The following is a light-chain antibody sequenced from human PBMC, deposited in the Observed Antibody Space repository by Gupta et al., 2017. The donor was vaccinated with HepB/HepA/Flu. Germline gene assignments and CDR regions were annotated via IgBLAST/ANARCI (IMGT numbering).Light chain of an antibody. CDR3: QQYGSSRRT. CDR1: QSVSSSY. J-gene: IGKJ1*01. V-gene: IGKV3-20*01. Sequence: EIVLTQSPGTLSLSPGERATLSCRASQSVSSSYLAWNQQKPGQAPRLLIYGASSRATGIPDRFSGSGSGTDFTLTINRLDPEDFAVYYCQQYGSSRRTFGQGTKVEIK. CDR2: GAS.